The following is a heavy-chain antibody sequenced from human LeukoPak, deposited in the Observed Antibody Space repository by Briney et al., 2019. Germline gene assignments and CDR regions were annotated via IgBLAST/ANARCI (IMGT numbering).Heavy chain of an antibody. D-gene: IGHD6-13*01. CDR1: GGSFSGYY. Sequence: PSETLSLTCAVYGGSFSGYYWSWIRQPPGKGLEWIWEINHSGSTNYNPSRKSRVTISVDTSKNQCSLKLSSVTAADTAVYYCARRIAAAGVYYFDYWGQGTLVTVSS. CDR3: ARRIAAAGVYYFDY. J-gene: IGHJ4*02. V-gene: IGHV4-34*01. CDR2: INHSGST.